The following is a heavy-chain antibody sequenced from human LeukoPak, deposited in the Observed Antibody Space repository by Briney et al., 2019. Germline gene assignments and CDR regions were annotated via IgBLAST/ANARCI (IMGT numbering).Heavy chain of an antibody. CDR3: ARVPIKASLSLMDGYTKTGGNNWFDP. Sequence: ASVKVSCKASGYTFTSYDINWVRQATGQGLEWMGWTNPNSGNTGYAQKFQGRVTMTRNTSISTAYMELSSLRSEDTAVYYCARVPIKASLSLMDGYTKTGGNNWFDPWGQGTLVTVSS. D-gene: IGHD5-24*01. V-gene: IGHV1-8*01. CDR1: GYTFTSYD. J-gene: IGHJ5*02. CDR2: TNPNSGNT.